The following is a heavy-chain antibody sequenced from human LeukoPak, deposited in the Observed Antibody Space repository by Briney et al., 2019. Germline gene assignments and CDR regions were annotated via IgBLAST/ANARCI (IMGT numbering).Heavy chain of an antibody. CDR2: IIPILGIA. CDR3: ARGPWAMVRANYAFDI. J-gene: IGHJ3*02. CDR1: GYTFTSYA. D-gene: IGHD3-10*01. Sequence: ASVKVSCKASGYTFTSYAISWVRQAPGQGLEWMGRIIPILGIANYAQKFQGRVTITADKSTSTAYMELSSLRSEDTAVYYCARGPWAMVRANYAFDIWGQGTMVTVSS. V-gene: IGHV1-69*04.